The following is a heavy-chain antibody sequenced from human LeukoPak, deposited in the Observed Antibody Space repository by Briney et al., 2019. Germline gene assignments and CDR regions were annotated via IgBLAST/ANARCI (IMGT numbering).Heavy chain of an antibody. V-gene: IGHV3-23*01. CDR1: GFTFTSYA. CDR2: ISGSGGGT. J-gene: IGHJ4*02. D-gene: IGHD6-6*01. CDR3: ANYESGSSSGDY. Sequence: QSGGSLRPSCVASGFTFTSYAMSWVRQAPGKGLEWVSAISGSGGGTYYADSVKGRFTISRDNSKNTLYLQMNSLRAEDTAVYYCANYESGSSSGDYWGQGTLVTVSS.